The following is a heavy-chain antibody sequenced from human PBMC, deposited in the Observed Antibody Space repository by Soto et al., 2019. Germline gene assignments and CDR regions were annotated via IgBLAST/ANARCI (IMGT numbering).Heavy chain of an antibody. CDR3: ARVPGLEILDH. J-gene: IGHJ4*02. CDR2: INPIRGNT. CDR1: GYTFTGYY. V-gene: IGHV1-2*02. Sequence: PSVKVSCKASGYTFTGYYVHWVRQAPGQGLEWLGWINPIRGNTNYAQKFQGRVTMTRDTSISTAYMELTRLRSDDTAVYYCARVPGLEILDHWGQGTLVTVSS. D-gene: IGHD1-1*01.